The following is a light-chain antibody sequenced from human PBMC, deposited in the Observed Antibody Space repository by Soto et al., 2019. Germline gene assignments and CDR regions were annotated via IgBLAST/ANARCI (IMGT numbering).Light chain of an antibody. CDR2: KAS. CDR3: KHYNSYSEA. V-gene: IGKV1-5*03. CDR1: QTISSW. J-gene: IGKJ1*01. Sequence: DIQMTQSPSTLSGSVGDRVTITCRASQTISSWLAWYQQKPGKAPKLLIYKASTLKSGVPSRFSGSGSGTEFTLTISSLQPDDFATYYCKHYNSYSEAFGQGTKGEL.